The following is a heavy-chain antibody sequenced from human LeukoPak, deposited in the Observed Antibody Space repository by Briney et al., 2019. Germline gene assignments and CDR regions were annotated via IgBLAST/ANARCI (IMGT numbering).Heavy chain of an antibody. D-gene: IGHD6-19*01. CDR1: GFTFSSYG. V-gene: IGHV3-30*18. J-gene: IGHJ4*02. Sequence: GGSLRLSCAASGFTFSSYGMHWVRQAPGKGLEWVAVISYDGSNKYYADSVKGRFTISRDNSKNTLYLQMNSLRAEDTAVYYCAKDYGYSGWAYYFDYWGQGTLVTVSS. CDR2: ISYDGSNK. CDR3: AKDYGYSGWAYYFDY.